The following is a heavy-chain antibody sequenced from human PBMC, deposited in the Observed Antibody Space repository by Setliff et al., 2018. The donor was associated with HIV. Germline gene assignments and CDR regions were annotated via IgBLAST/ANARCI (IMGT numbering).Heavy chain of an antibody. CDR2: IGGSTGST. Sequence: GGSLRLSCAASGFAFDNYCMTWVRQAPGKGLEWVSAIGGSTGSTYYADSVKGRFTISTDNSKNTLYLQMNSLKTEDTAVYYCTRDPTYYDFWSGLIDYWGQGTLVTVSS. CDR3: TRDPTYYDFWSGLIDY. D-gene: IGHD3-3*01. CDR1: GFAFDNYC. V-gene: IGHV3-23*01. J-gene: IGHJ4*02.